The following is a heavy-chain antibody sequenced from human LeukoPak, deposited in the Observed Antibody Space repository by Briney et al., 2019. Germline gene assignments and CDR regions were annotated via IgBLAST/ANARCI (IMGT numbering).Heavy chain of an antibody. J-gene: IGHJ4*02. V-gene: IGHV3-30*02. Sequence: AGTLTLTCAASGFTFSSYGRHWVRQAPGKGRVWVAFIRYDGSDKYYADSVKGPFTIFRDNSENTVYLQMNSVRAEDTALYFCARGSGYSHWGEGALVTVSS. CDR1: GFTFSSYG. D-gene: IGHD3-3*01. CDR2: IRYDGSDK. CDR3: ARGSGYSH.